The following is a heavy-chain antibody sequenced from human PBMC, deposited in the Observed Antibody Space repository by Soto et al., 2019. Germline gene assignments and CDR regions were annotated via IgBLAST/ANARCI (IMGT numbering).Heavy chain of an antibody. Sequence: QEHLVESGGGVVQPGRSLRLSCAASGFTFGSYGMHWVRQAPGKGLEWVAVIWYDGSTKYYADSVRGRFTISRDNSENTVFLEMNSLRGEDTAVYYCARAPYGNYYYYYGMDVWGQGTPVAVSS. J-gene: IGHJ6*02. V-gene: IGHV3-33*01. D-gene: IGHD3-10*01. CDR2: IWYDGSTK. CDR3: ARAPYGNYYYYYGMDV. CDR1: GFTFGSYG.